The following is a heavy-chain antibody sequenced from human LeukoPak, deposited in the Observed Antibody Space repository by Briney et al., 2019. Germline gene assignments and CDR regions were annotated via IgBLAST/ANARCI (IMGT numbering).Heavy chain of an antibody. CDR3: ARDQGSWYGWDYYYGMDV. CDR2: IYHSGST. J-gene: IGHJ6*04. CDR1: GYSISSGYY. V-gene: IGHV4-38-2*02. D-gene: IGHD6-13*01. Sequence: PSETLSLTCAVSGYSISSGYYWGWIRQPPGKGLEWIGSIYHSGSTYHNPSLKSRVTISVDKSKNQFSLKLSSVTAADTAVYYCARDQGSWYGWDYYYGMDVWGKGTTVTVSS.